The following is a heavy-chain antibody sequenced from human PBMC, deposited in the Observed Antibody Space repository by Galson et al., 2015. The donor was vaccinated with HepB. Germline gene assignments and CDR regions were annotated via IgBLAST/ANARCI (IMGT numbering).Heavy chain of an antibody. J-gene: IGHJ4*02. CDR3: ARRGDWNYDY. D-gene: IGHD1-7*01. V-gene: IGHV5-51*01. CDR2: IFPGDSDT. Sequence: WMGIIFPGDSDTMYSPSFQGQVTISADKSISTAYLQWSSLKASDTAIYFCARRGDWNYDYWGQGTLITVSS.